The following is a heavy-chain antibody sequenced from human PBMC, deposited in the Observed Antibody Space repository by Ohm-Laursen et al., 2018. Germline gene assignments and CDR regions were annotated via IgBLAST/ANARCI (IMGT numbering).Heavy chain of an antibody. J-gene: IGHJ4*02. CDR1: GFTFSNYW. CDR3: ARGYGKLDY. CDR2: IKQDGGEK. V-gene: IGHV3-7*03. D-gene: IGHD3-16*01. Sequence: SLRLSCAASGFTFSNYWMSWVRQTPGKGLEWVANIKQDGGEKNFADSVKGRFTISRDNSKNTLYLQMNSLRAEDTAVYYCARGYGKLDYWGQGTLVTVSS.